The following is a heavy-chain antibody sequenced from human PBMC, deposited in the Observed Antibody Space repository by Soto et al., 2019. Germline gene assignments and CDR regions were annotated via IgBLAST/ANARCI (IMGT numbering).Heavy chain of an antibody. J-gene: IGHJ3*01. Sequence: QVQLLASGPGLVKPSETLFLTCTVSGDSISDYYWSWIRQPPGKGLEWIGYIYYNGNTNYNPSLKSRVTMSVDTSKNQFSLRLSSVTAADTALYYCARDVGGTVTLEAAFDFGGQGTMVTVS. CDR3: ARDVGGTVTLEAAFDF. D-gene: IGHD4-17*01. V-gene: IGHV4-59*01. CDR2: IYYNGNT. CDR1: GDSISDYY.